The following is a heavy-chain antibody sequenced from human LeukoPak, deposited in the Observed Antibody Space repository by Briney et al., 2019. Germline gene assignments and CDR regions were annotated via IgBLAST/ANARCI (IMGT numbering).Heavy chain of an antibody. CDR2: IRNKANSYST. Sequence: PGGSLRLSCAASGFTFSDHYMDWVRQAPGKGLEWVGRIRNKANSYSTDYAASVKGRFTISRDDSKNSVHLQMNSLKTEDTAVYYCARAYSDGDNFDYWGPGTLVTVSS. V-gene: IGHV3-72*01. CDR1: GFTFSDHY. D-gene: IGHD5-18*01. J-gene: IGHJ4*02. CDR3: ARAYSDGDNFDY.